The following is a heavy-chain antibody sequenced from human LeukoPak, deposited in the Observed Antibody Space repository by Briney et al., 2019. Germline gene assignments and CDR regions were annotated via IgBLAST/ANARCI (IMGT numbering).Heavy chain of an antibody. CDR1: GGSFSSYY. CDR3: AREQYYDFWSGYFDY. V-gene: IGHV4-34*12. Sequence: PETLSLTCAVYGGSFSSYYWSWVRQLPRNGLEWIGEIIHIGATNYNRTFKGRVTISVDTSKNQFSLKLSSVTAADTAVYYCAREQYYDFWSGYFDYWGQGTLVTVSS. J-gene: IGHJ4*02. D-gene: IGHD3-3*01. CDR2: IIHIGAT.